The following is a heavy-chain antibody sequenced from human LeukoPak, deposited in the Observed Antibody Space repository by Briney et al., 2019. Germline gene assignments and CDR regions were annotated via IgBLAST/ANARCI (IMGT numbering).Heavy chain of an antibody. CDR1: GFSLNTSAMR. CDR3: ARSFSAGHFDY. Sequence: SGPALVNPTPTLILTCTFSGFSLNTSAMRVSWIRQPPGKALEWLARIDWDDDEFYSTSLKTRLTISKDTSKNQVVLTMTNMNPVDTATYYCARSFSAGHFDYWGQGTLVTVSS. J-gene: IGHJ4*02. CDR2: IDWDDDE. D-gene: IGHD6-13*01. V-gene: IGHV2-70*04.